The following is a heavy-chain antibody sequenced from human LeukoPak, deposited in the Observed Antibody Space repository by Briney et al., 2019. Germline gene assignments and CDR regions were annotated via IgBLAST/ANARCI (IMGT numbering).Heavy chain of an antibody. J-gene: IGHJ4*02. V-gene: IGHV3-66*01. Sequence: PGGSLRLSCAASGFTVSSNYMTWVRQAPGKGLEWVSVICSDDSTYYADSVKGRFTISRDNYKNTLYLQMNSLRAEDTAVYYCAREAAAGGHWGQGTLVTVSS. CDR3: AREAAAGGH. CDR1: GFTVSSNY. D-gene: IGHD6-13*01. CDR2: ICSDDST.